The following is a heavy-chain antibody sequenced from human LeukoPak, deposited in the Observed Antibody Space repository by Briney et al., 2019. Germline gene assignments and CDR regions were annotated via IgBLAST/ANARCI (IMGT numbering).Heavy chain of an antibody. D-gene: IGHD3-22*01. Sequence: GGSLRLSCAASGFTFSSYAMHWVRQAPGKGLEWVAVISYDGSNKYYADSVKGRFTISRDNSKNTLYLQMNSLRAEDTAVYYCARESYYYDSSGYYNPLEIDYWGQGTLVTVSS. CDR3: ARESYYYDSSGYYNPLEIDY. J-gene: IGHJ4*02. V-gene: IGHV3-30*04. CDR2: ISYDGSNK. CDR1: GFTFSSYA.